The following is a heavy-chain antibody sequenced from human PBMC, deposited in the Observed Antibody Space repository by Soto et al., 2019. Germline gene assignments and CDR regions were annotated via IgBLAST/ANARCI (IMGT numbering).Heavy chain of an antibody. CDR3: ARDTGGDHDAFDI. D-gene: IGHD2-8*02. CDR1: GGTFSSYA. J-gene: IGHJ3*02. CDR2: IIPIFGTV. Sequence: QVQLVQSGAEVKKPGSSVKVSCKASGGTFSSYAVSWVRQAPGQGLEWMGGIIPIFGTVIYAQQFQGRVTMTRDTSTSTDYMELSSLTSEDTAVYFCARDTGGDHDAFDIWGQGTMVTVSS. V-gene: IGHV1-69*06.